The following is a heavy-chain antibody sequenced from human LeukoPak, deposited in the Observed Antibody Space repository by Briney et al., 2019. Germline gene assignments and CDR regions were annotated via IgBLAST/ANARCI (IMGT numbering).Heavy chain of an antibody. CDR2: ISWNSGSI. J-gene: IGHJ4*02. CDR3: AKPKVPYSYGWFFDY. Sequence: PGRSLRLSCAASGFTFVDYAMHWVRQAPGKGLEWVSGISWNSGSIGYADSVKGRFTISRDNAKNSLYLQMNSLIAGDMALYYCAKPKVPYSYGWFFDYWGQGTLVTVSS. CDR1: GFTFVDYA. V-gene: IGHV3-9*03. D-gene: IGHD5-18*01.